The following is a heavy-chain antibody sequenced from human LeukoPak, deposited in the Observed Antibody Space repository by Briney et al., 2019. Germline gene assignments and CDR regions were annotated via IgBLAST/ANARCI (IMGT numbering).Heavy chain of an antibody. J-gene: IGHJ4*02. CDR3: ARTPGGPGNSRAFDY. CDR1: GGSISSGGYY. V-gene: IGHV4-61*08. CDR2: IYHSGST. Sequence: SETLSLTCTVSGGSISSGGYYWSWIRQPPGKGLEWIGYIYHSGSTNYNPSLKSRVTISVDTSENQFSLKLSSVTAADTAVYYCARTPGGPGNSRAFDYWGQGTLVTVSS. D-gene: IGHD4-23*01.